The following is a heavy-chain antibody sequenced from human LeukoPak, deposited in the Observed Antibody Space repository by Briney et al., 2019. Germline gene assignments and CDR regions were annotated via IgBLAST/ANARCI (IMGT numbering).Heavy chain of an antibody. V-gene: IGHV3-53*01. D-gene: IGHD2-2*01. Sequence: GGSLRLSCAASGFTVSSNYMSWVRQAPGKGLEWVSVIYSGGSTYYADSVKGRFTISRDNAKNSLYLQMNSLRAEDTAVYYCAKDPYYCSSTSCYEGGAFDIWGQGTMVTVSS. CDR2: IYSGGST. CDR3: AKDPYYCSSTSCYEGGAFDI. J-gene: IGHJ3*02. CDR1: GFTVSSNY.